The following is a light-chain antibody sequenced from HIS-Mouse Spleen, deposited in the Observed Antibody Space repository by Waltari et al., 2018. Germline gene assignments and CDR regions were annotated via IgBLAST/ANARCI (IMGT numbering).Light chain of an antibody. Sequence: DIVMTQSPDSLAVSLGERATINCKSSQSVLYSSNNKNYLAWYQQKPGQPPKLLIYWASTRESGVPDRFRGSGSGTDFTLTISSLQAEDGAVYYCQQYYSTPYTFGQGTKLEIK. CDR1: QSVLYSSNNKNY. J-gene: IGKJ2*01. V-gene: IGKV4-1*01. CDR2: WAS. CDR3: QQYYSTPYT.